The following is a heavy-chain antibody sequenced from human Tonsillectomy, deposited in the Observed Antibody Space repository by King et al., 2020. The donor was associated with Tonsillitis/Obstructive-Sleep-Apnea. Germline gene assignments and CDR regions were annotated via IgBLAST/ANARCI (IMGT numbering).Heavy chain of an antibody. D-gene: IGHD5-18*01. CDR1: GYTFTNYW. J-gene: IGHJ6*02. Sequence: VQLVQSGAEVKKPVESLRNSCQGSGYTFTNYWISWVRQMPGKGLEWRGRIDPSDSYVNSSPSFQGHVIISVDRSINTAYLQWSSLKASATAIYYCARLVDIAMYSYFYYGMDVWGQGTTVTVSS. CDR3: ARLVDIAMYSYFYYGMDV. CDR2: IDPSDSYV. V-gene: IGHV5-10-1*03.